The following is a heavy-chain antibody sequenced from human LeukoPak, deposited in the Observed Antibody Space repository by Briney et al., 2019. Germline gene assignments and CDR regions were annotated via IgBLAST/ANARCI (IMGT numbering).Heavy chain of an antibody. D-gene: IGHD1-26*01. Sequence: GGSLRLSCAASGFTFDDYAMHWVRQAPGKGLEWVSGISWNSGSIGYADSVKGRFTISRDNAKNSLYLQMNSLRAEDTAVYYCARDRRSWVGAMGDWGQGTLVTVSS. CDR1: GFTFDDYA. CDR3: ARDRRSWVGAMGD. CDR2: ISWNSGSI. V-gene: IGHV3-9*01. J-gene: IGHJ4*02.